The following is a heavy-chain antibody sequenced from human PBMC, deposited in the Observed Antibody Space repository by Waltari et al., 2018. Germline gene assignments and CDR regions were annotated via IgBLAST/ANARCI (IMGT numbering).Heavy chain of an antibody. CDR3: TRGGRDSSWYWRD. D-gene: IGHD6-13*01. CDR1: GLSFSNYW. J-gene: IGHJ4*02. Sequence: EVQLVESGGGLAEPGGSLRLSCAASGLSFSNYWMTWVRQASGEGPGWVANIKQDGSWKYYMDSVKGRFTISRDNAKNSLYLQMNNLGVEDTAVYYCTRGGRDSSWYWRDWGQGTLVTVSS. V-gene: IGHV3-7*01. CDR2: IKQDGSWK.